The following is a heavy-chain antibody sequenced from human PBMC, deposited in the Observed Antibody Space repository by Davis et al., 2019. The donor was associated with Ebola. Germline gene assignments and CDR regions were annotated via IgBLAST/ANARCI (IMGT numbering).Heavy chain of an antibody. CDR3: AKARCITSNCHVPDS. Sequence: PGGSLRLSCAASGFTFSSYGMHWVRQAPGKGLEWVSYISSSGSTIYYADSVKGRFTISRDNAKNSLYLQMNSLRAEDTAIYYCAKARCITSNCHVPDSWGQGTLVTVSS. V-gene: IGHV3-48*04. D-gene: IGHD3-10*01. CDR2: ISSSGSTI. J-gene: IGHJ4*02. CDR1: GFTFSSYG.